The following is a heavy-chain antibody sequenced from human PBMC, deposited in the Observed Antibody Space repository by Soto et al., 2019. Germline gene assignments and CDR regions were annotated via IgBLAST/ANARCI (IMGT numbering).Heavy chain of an antibody. CDR2: ISAYNGNT. CDR1: GYTFTSYG. D-gene: IGHD6-19*01. Sequence: QVQLVQSGAEVKKPGASVKVSCKASGYTFTSYGISWVRQAPGQGLEWMGWISAYNGNTNYAQKPQGRVTRPTDTSTSTAYLELRSLRSDDTAVYYCARRDQWPVGDYYGMDVWGQGTKVTVSS. V-gene: IGHV1-18*01. CDR3: ARRDQWPVGDYYGMDV. J-gene: IGHJ6*02.